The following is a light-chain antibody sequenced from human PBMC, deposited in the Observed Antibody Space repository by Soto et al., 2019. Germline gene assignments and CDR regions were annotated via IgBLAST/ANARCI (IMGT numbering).Light chain of an antibody. V-gene: IGKV3-15*01. CDR3: QQYNKWPPGT. CDR2: GAS. J-gene: IGKJ1*01. Sequence: DIVVTQSPATLSVSPGERATLSCRASESVSNNLAWYQQKPGQAPRLLIYGASTRATGIPARFSGSGSVTEFTLTISSLQSEDFALYYCQQYNKWPPGTFGQGTKVEIK. CDR1: ESVSNN.